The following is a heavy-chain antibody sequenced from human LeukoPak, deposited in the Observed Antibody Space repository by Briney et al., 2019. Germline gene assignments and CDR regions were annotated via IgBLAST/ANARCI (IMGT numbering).Heavy chain of an antibody. CDR2: IIPIFGTA. CDR1: GGTFSSYA. Sequence: SVRVSCKASGGTFSSYAISWVRQAPGQGLEWVGRIIPIFGTANYAQKFQGRVTITTDESTSTAYMELSSLRSEDTAVYYCARIMITFGGVIGNWFDPWGQGTLVTVSS. CDR3: ARIMITFGGVIGNWFDP. D-gene: IGHD3-16*02. V-gene: IGHV1-69*05. J-gene: IGHJ5*02.